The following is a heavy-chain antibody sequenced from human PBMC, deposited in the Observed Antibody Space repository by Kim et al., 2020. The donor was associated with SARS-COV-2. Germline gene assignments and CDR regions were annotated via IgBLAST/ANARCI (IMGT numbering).Heavy chain of an antibody. J-gene: IGHJ4*02. CDR3: AGDGQCSGESSQLDY. CDR1: GFTFSKYG. Sequence: GGSLRLSCAASGFTFSKYGMHWVRQAPGKGLEWVALMWYDGTNKYYGDSVKGRFTISRDNSKNMLYLEVNSLRVEDTAVYYCAGDGQCSGESSQLDYWGQGTLVTVSS. CDR2: MWYDGTNK. D-gene: IGHD2-15*01. V-gene: IGHV3-33*01.